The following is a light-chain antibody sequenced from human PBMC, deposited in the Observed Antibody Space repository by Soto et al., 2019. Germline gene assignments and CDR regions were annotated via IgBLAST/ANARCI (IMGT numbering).Light chain of an antibody. J-gene: IGKJ5*01. CDR1: QGVTTN. CDR3: QQYNNWTFS. CDR2: DVS. Sequence: IVLTQSPGTLSLSPGERATLSCRAGQGVTTNFAWYQQKSGQSPRLLIYDVSIRATGVPARFSVSGSETDCTLTISGLQQEDAAVYFGQQYNNWTFSFGQGTRLENK. V-gene: IGKV3-15*01.